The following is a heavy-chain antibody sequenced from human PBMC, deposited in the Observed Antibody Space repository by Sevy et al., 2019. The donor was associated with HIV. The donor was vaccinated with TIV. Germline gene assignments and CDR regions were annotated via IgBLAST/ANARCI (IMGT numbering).Heavy chain of an antibody. D-gene: IGHD6-13*01. Sequence: GGSLRLPCAASEFTFSSYAMHWVRPAPGKGLEWVAVISYDGSNKYYAYSVKGRFTISRDNSKNTLYLQMNGLRAEDTAVYYCAREFSPSGTVYYYGMDVWGQGTTVTVSS. J-gene: IGHJ6*02. CDR3: AREFSPSGTVYYYGMDV. CDR2: ISYDGSNK. CDR1: EFTFSSYA. V-gene: IGHV3-30-3*01.